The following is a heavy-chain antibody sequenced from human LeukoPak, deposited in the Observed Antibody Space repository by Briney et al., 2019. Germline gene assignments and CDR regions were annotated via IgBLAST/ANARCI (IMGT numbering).Heavy chain of an antibody. V-gene: IGHV3-30*18. CDR1: GFTFSSYG. D-gene: IGHD4-17*01. CDR3: AKENGRTESLRTTGGSFDY. CDR2: ISYDGSNK. J-gene: IGHJ4*02. Sequence: PGRSLRLSCAASGFTFSSYGMHWVRQAPGKGLEWVAVISYDGSNKYYADSVKGRFTISRDNSKNTLYLQMNSLRAEDTAVYYCAKENGRTESLRTTGGSFDYWGQGTLVTVSS.